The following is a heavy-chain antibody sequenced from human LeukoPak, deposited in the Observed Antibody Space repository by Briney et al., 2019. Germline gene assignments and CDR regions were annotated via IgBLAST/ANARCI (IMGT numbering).Heavy chain of an antibody. CDR3: AGVVVPAAMAPGGYYYYGMDV. V-gene: IGHV3-23*01. J-gene: IGHJ6*02. D-gene: IGHD2-2*01. Sequence: PGGSLRLSCAASGFTFSSYAMSWVRQAPGKGLEWVSAISGSGGSTYYADSVKGRFTISRDNSKNTLYLQMNSLRAEDTAVYYCAGVVVPAAMAPGGYYYYGMDVWGQGTTVTVSS. CDR2: ISGSGGST. CDR1: GFTFSSYA.